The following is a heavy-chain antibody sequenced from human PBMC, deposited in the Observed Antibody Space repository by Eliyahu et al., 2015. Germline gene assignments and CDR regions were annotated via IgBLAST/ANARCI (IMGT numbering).Heavy chain of an antibody. Sequence: EVQLLESGGGLVQPGGSLRLSXAASXFPVXSSSTRWVRQAPGKGLEWVTTIVYGGGATLYAESVRGRFTISRDNSKNTLSLQMNSLRVEDTAVYYCTKYTQVRTSVLRDSEASWGQGTLVTVSA. CDR1: XFPVXSSS. J-gene: IGHJ5*02. D-gene: IGHD3-10*01. V-gene: IGHV3-23*01. CDR3: TKYTQVRTSVLRDSEAS. CDR2: IVYGGGAT.